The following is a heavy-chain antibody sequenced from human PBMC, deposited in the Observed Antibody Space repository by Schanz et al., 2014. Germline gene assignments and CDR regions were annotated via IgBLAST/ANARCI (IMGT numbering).Heavy chain of an antibody. CDR3: ARERGCGADGMED. Sequence: QVQVVQSGAEVKQPGASVKVSCKASGNTFTSYGFTWVRQAPGQGLEWMGWISAYNGQTNYAQKLQGRVTMTTDTSTSTVYMELRSLRSDDTAVYYYARERGCGADGMEDWGQGTTVTVSS. V-gene: IGHV1-18*04. CDR2: ISAYNGQT. CDR1: GNTFTSYG. D-gene: IGHD2-21*01. J-gene: IGHJ6*02.